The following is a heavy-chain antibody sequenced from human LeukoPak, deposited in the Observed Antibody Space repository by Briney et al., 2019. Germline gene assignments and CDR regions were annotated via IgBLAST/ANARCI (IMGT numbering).Heavy chain of an antibody. V-gene: IGHV4-39*01. J-gene: IGHJ4*02. CDR3: ARSARAGGYYFDY. CDR1: GGAFSSSRYY. D-gene: IGHD3-16*01. CDR2: IYYSGST. Sequence: PSETRSLTCTVLGGAFSSSRYYWGWIRQPPGKGLEWIGSIYYSGSTYYNPSLKSRVTISVDTSKTQFSLGLASVTAADTAVYYCARSARAGGYYFDYWGQGTMVTVSS.